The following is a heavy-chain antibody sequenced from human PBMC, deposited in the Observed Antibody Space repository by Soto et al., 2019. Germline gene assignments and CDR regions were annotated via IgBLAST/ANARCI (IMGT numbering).Heavy chain of an antibody. CDR2: ISAYNGNT. CDR1: GYTFTSYG. D-gene: IGHD6-19*01. Sequence: ASVKVACKASGYTFTSYGISWVRQAPGQGLEWMGWISAYNGNTNYAQKLQGRVTMTTDTSTSTAYMELRSLRSDDTAVYYCARGQQWRVRVFNPDDAFDIWGQGTMVTVSS. V-gene: IGHV1-18*01. CDR3: ARGQQWRVRVFNPDDAFDI. J-gene: IGHJ3*02.